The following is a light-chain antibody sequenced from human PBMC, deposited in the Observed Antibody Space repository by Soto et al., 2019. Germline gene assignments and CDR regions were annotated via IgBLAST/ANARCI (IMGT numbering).Light chain of an antibody. CDR2: GAS. J-gene: IGKJ2*01. V-gene: IGKV3-20*01. CDR3: QQYGSSYT. Sequence: EIVLTQSPGTLSLSPGERATLSCRASQSVSSNYLAWYQQKPGQAPRLLIYGASSRATGIPDRFSGSGSGTDFPLTISRLEPEDFAVYYCQQYGSSYTFGQGTKLEIK. CDR1: QSVSSNY.